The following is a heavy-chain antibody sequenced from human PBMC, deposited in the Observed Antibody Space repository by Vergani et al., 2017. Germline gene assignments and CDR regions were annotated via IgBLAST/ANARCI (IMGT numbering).Heavy chain of an antibody. CDR1: GFTFSSYS. J-gene: IGHJ4*02. Sequence: EVQLVESGGGLVQPGGSLRLSCAASGFTFSSYSMNWVRQAPGKGLEWVSYISSSSSTIYYAETVKGRFTISRDNAKNSLYLQMNSLRAEDTAVYYCARDGRITGTTEVDYWGQGTLVTVSS. D-gene: IGHD1-20*01. CDR2: ISSSSSTI. V-gene: IGHV3-48*01. CDR3: ARDGRITGTTEVDY.